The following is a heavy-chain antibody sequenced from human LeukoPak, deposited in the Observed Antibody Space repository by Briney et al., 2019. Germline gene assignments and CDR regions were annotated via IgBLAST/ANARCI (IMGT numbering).Heavy chain of an antibody. CDR1: GGSISSYY. CDR3: ARASGYDPYYFDY. D-gene: IGHD5-12*01. Sequence: PSETLSLTCTVSGGSISSYYWSWIRQPPGKGLEWIGYIYYSGSTNYNPSLKSRVTISVDTSKSQFSLKLCSVTAADTAVYYCARASGYDPYYFDYWGQGTLVTVSS. CDR2: IYYSGST. J-gene: IGHJ4*02. V-gene: IGHV4-59*08.